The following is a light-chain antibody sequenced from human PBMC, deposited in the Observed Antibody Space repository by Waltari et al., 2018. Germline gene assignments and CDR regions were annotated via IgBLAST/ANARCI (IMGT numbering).Light chain of an antibody. V-gene: IGKV1-5*03. CDR1: QNILRY. J-gene: IGKJ1*01. Sequence: DIQMTQSPSTLSASVGERVILTCRASQNILRYLAWYQQKPGKAPTLLIYRASNLETGVPSRFSGSGSGTEFTLTISSLQPDDFATYYCQQYNDYSWTFGQGTKVEI. CDR3: QQYNDYSWT. CDR2: RAS.